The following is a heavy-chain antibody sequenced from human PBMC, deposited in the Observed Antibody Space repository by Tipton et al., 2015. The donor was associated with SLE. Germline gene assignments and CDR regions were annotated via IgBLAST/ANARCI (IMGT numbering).Heavy chain of an antibody. Sequence: SLRLSCAASGFTFSSYSMNWVRQAPGKGLEWVSSISSSSSYIYYADSVKGRFTISRDNAKNSLYLQMNSLRAEDTAVYYCARAAGGVGYCSSTSCYTGSGMDVWGQGTTVTVSS. J-gene: IGHJ6*02. CDR1: GFTFSSYS. CDR2: ISSSSSYI. CDR3: ARAAGGVGYCSSTSCYTGSGMDV. D-gene: IGHD2-2*02. V-gene: IGHV3-21*01.